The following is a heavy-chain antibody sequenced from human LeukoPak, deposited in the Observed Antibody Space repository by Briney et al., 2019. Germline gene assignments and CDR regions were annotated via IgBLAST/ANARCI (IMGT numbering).Heavy chain of an antibody. Sequence: PGGSLRLSCAASGFTVSSNYMSWVRQAPGKGLEWVSVIYSGGSTYYADSVKGRFTISRDNSKNTLYLQMNSLRAEDTAVYYCARPMGDYYYGMDVWGQGTTVTVSS. CDR2: IYSGGST. CDR3: ARPMGDYYYGMDV. V-gene: IGHV3-53*01. J-gene: IGHJ6*02. CDR1: GFTVSSNY. D-gene: IGHD3-16*01.